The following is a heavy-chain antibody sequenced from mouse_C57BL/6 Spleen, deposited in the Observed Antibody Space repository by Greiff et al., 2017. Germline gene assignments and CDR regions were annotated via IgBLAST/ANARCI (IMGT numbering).Heavy chain of an antibody. J-gene: IGHJ4*01. CDR2: IRLKSDNYAT. CDR1: GFTFRNYW. V-gene: IGHV6-3*01. Sequence: EVQRVESGGGLVQPGGSMKLSCVASGFTFRNYWMNWVRQSPEKGLEWVAQIRLKSDNYATHYAESVNGRFTISRDDSKSSVYLQMNNLRAEDTGIYYCTAPYSSGYAMDYWGKGTSVTVS. D-gene: IGHD3-2*02. CDR3: TAPYSSGYAMDY.